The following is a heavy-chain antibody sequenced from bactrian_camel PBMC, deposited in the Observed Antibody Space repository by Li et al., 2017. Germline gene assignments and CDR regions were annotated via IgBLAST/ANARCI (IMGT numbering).Heavy chain of an antibody. V-gene: IGHV3S40*01. Sequence: VQLVESGGELAQPGGSLTLSCVVSGFAFSNYAASWVRRAPGKGFEWVSSINSGGYTTYYADSVKGRFTISRDNTKNMLYLQMNSLKSEDTALYHCARFVTNWGQGTQVTVS. CDR2: INSGGYTT. D-gene: IGHD2*01. CDR3: ARFVTN. J-gene: IGHJ4*01. CDR1: GFAFSNYA.